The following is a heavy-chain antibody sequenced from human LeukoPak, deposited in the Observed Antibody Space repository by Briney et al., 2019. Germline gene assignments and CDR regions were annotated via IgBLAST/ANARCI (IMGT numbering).Heavy chain of an antibody. CDR1: GYSISSGYY. D-gene: IGHD1-7*01. CDR2: IYHSGST. Sequence: SETLSLTCTVSGYSISSGYYWGWIRQPPGKGLEWIGSIYHSGSTYYNPSLKSRVTISVDTSNNQFSLKLSSVTAADTAVYYCARAPNWNYAQNYYFDYWGQGTLVTVSS. CDR3: ARAPNWNYAQNYYFDY. J-gene: IGHJ4*02. V-gene: IGHV4-38-2*02.